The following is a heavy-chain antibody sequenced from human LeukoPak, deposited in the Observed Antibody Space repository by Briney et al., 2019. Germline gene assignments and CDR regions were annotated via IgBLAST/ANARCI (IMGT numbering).Heavy chain of an antibody. CDR1: GFTVSSNY. J-gene: IGHJ6*03. CDR2: IYSGGST. CDR3: ASQQSFHYYYMDV. V-gene: IGHV3-53*01. D-gene: IGHD2/OR15-2a*01. Sequence: GGSLRLSCAASGFTVSSNYMSWVRQAPGKGLEWVSVIYSGGSTYYADSVKGRFTISRDNSKNTLYLQMNSLRAEDTAVYYCASQQSFHYYYMDVWGKGTTVTVSS.